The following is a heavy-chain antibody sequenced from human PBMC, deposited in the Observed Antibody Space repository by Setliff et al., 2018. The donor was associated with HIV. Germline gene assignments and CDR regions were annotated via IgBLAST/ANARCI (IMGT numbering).Heavy chain of an antibody. CDR2: INAGNGDT. Sequence: ASVKVSCKASEYTFTLYGIHWVRQAPGQRPEWVGWINAGNGDTEYSQKFQGRVTITRDTSASTAYMELSSLRSEDTAVYYCATGGDSYDPGAFDMWGQGTKVTVSS. CDR3: ATGGDSYDPGAFDM. J-gene: IGHJ3*02. D-gene: IGHD5-18*01. CDR1: EYTFTLYG. V-gene: IGHV1-3*01.